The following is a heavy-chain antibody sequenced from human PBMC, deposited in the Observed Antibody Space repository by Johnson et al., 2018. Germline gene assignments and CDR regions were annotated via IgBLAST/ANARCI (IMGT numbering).Heavy chain of an antibody. D-gene: IGHD4-17*01. Sequence: VQLVESGGGLVKPGGSLRLSCAASGFTFSNAWMTWVRQPPGKGLEWVGRIKSKTAGGTTDYAAPVKGRFTITRDDSKNTLYLQMKSLKTEDTALYYCTTVPPSDYGDYYGMDVWGQWTTVTVSS. J-gene: IGHJ6*02. V-gene: IGHV3-15*01. CDR1: GFTFSNAW. CDR2: IKSKTAGGTT. CDR3: TTVPPSDYGDYYGMDV.